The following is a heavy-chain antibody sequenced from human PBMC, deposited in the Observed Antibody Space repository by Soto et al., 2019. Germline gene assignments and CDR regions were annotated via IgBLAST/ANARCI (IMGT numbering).Heavy chain of an antibody. D-gene: IGHD3-10*01. CDR3: ARVKVVEGFRWFDP. Sequence: XSVTVSSRASVYTFTSYEINSVRHTTGQGLEWMGWMNPNSGNTDYAQKLQGRVTMTTDTSTSTAYMELRSLRSDDTAVYYCARVKVVEGFRWFDPWGQGTLVTVSS. CDR1: VYTFTSYE. J-gene: IGHJ5*02. CDR2: MNPNSGNT. V-gene: IGHV1-8*01.